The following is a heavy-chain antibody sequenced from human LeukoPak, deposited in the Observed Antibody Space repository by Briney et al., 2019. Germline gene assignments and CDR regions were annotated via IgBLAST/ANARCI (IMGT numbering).Heavy chain of an antibody. D-gene: IGHD6-19*01. CDR2: IYDSGTT. J-gene: IGHJ4*02. CDR3: AGRRSSGWYAY. V-gene: IGHV3-53*01. Sequence: GGSLRLSCATSGFIVSSNYMSWVRQAPGKGLEWVSVIYDSGTTYYADSVKGRFLIFRDTSKNTVDLQTNSLRVEDTAVYYCAGRRSSGWYAYWGQGTLVTVSS. CDR1: GFIVSSNY.